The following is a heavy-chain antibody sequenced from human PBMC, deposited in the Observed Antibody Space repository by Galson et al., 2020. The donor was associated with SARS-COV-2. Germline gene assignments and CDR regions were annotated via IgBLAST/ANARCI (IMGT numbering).Heavy chain of an antibody. Sequence: ASVKVSCKASGYTFTSYGISWVRQAPGQGLEWMGWISAYNGNTNYAQKLQGRVTMTTDTSTSTAYMELRSLRSDDTAVYYCARIGATLRYCSGGSCQGDWYCYLWGRGTLVTVSS. V-gene: IGHV1-18*04. CDR3: ARIGATLRYCSGGSCQGDWYCYL. J-gene: IGHJ2*01. D-gene: IGHD2-15*01. CDR2: ISAYNGNT. CDR1: GYTFTSYG.